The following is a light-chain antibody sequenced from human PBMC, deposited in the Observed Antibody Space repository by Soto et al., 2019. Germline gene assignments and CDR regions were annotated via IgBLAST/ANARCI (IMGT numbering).Light chain of an antibody. Sequence: EIVLTQSPATLSLSPGERATLSCRASQSVSSYLAWYQQKPGQAPRLLIYDASNRATGIPARFSGSGSGTDFTLTLSSLEPEDFAVYYCQQRSNWHPLTFGGGTKVDIK. CDR1: QSVSSY. CDR3: QQRSNWHPLT. V-gene: IGKV3-11*01. CDR2: DAS. J-gene: IGKJ4*01.